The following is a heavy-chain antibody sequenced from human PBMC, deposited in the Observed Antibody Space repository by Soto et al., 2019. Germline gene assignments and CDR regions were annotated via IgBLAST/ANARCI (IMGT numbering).Heavy chain of an antibody. D-gene: IGHD5-18*01. CDR3: ARYSRGYY. CDR1: GYTFFTYD. Sequence: GASVKVSCKASGYTFFTYDISWVRQAPGQGLEWMGWISTNSGNTKYAQKFQGRVTMTRNTSISTAYMELSSLRSEDTAVYYCARYSRGYYWGQGTLVTVSS. CDR2: ISTNSGNT. J-gene: IGHJ4*02. V-gene: IGHV1-8*02.